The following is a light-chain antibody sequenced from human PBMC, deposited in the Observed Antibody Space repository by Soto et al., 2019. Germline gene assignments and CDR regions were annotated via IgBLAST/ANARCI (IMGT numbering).Light chain of an antibody. Sequence: EIVLTQSTGTLSLSPGERATLSCRASQSVSSSYLAWYQQKPDQARRLIIYATSSMATGIPDRFSGSESGTDFTFTTCRLEPHDFAVYYCQHYGTSPPCTFGQGTKLDIK. CDR3: QHYGTSPPCT. J-gene: IGKJ2*02. CDR2: ATS. V-gene: IGKV3-20*01. CDR1: QSVSSSY.